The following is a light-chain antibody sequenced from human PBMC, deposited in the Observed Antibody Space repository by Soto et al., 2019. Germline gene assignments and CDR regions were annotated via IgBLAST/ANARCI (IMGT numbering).Light chain of an antibody. J-gene: IGLJ1*01. CDR1: SSDVGYYNY. CDR2: EVS. V-gene: IGLV2-8*01. CDR3: SSYAGSNAYG. Sequence: QSALTQPPSASGSPGQSVTISCTGTSSDVGYYNYVSWYQQHPGKAPKLMIYEVSKRPSGVPDRFSGSKSGNTASLTVSGLQAEDEADYYCSSYAGSNAYGFGTGTKVPVL.